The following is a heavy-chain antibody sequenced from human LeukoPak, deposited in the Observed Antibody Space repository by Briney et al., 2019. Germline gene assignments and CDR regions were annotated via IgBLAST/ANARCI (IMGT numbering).Heavy chain of an antibody. CDR2: ISAYNGNT. CDR1: GYTFTSYG. CDR3: ARDLIRFYSSSWYKLDY. Sequence: GASVKVSCKASGYTFTSYGISWVRQAPGQGLEWMGWISAYNGNTNYAQKLQGRVTMTTDTSTSTAYMELRSLRSDDTAVYYCARDLIRFYSSSWYKLDYWGQGTLVTVSS. D-gene: IGHD6-13*01. J-gene: IGHJ4*02. V-gene: IGHV1-18*01.